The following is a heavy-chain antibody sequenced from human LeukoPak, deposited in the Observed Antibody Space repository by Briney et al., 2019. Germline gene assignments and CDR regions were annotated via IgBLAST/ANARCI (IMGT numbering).Heavy chain of an antibody. J-gene: IGHJ6*03. V-gene: IGHV1-46*01. CDR2: INPSGGST. CDR1: GYTFTSYY. CDR3: ARDRGGDYGRGRYYYCGYMDV. D-gene: IGHD4-17*01. Sequence: ASVKVSCKASGYTFTSYYMHWVRQAPGQGLEWMGIINPSGGSTSYAQKFQGRVTMTRDTSTSTVYMELSSLRSEDTAVYYCARDRGGDYGRGRYYYCGYMDVWGKGTTVTVSS.